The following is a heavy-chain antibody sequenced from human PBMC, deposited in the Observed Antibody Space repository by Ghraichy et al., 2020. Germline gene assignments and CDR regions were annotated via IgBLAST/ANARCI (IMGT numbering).Heavy chain of an antibody. Sequence: GGSLRLSCAASGFTFSGSAMHWVRQASGKGLEWVGRIRSKANSYATAYAASVKGRFTISRDDSKNTAYLQMNSLKTEDTAVYYCTSVENTPGEAAIGSAFDIWGQGTMVTVSS. CDR2: IRSKANSYAT. CDR1: GFTFSGSA. D-gene: IGHD2-2*02. CDR3: TSVENTPGEAAIGSAFDI. J-gene: IGHJ3*02. V-gene: IGHV3-73*01.